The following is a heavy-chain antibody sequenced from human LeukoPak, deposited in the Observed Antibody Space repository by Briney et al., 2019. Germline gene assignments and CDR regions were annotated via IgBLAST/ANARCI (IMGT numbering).Heavy chain of an antibody. Sequence: ASVKVSCKASGYTFTGYYMHWVRQAPGQGLEWMGIINPSGGSTSYAQKFQGRVTMTRDTSTSTVYMELSSLRSEDTAVYYCARDNAIVVVAAVTNWLDPWGQGTLVTVSS. D-gene: IGHD2-15*01. CDR2: INPSGGST. V-gene: IGHV1-46*01. J-gene: IGHJ5*02. CDR1: GYTFTGYY. CDR3: ARDNAIVVVAAVTNWLDP.